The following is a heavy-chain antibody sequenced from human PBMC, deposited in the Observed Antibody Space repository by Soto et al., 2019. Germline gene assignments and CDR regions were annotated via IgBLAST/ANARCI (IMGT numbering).Heavy chain of an antibody. CDR3: ARGRIVASIHDAFEI. Sequence: ASVKVSCKASGYPFTSYGISWVRQAPGQGLEWVSWISAYNGNRDTAQKFQGRVTMTLDTSTDTAHMELGDLTSADTGVYYCARGRIVASIHDAFEIWGQGTKVTVSS. CDR1: GYPFTSYG. CDR2: ISAYNGNR. D-gene: IGHD5-12*01. V-gene: IGHV1-18*01. J-gene: IGHJ3*02.